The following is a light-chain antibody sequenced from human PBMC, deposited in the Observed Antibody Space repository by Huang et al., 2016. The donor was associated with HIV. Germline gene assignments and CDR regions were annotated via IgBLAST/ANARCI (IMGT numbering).Light chain of an antibody. V-gene: IGKV3-11*01. CDR2: DAS. CDR3: QQRSNWRT. Sequence: EIVLTQSPATLSLSPGERATLPCRASQSVSSYLAWYQQKPGQAPRLLIYDASNRATCIPARFSGSGSGTDFTLTISSLEPEDFAVYYCQQRSNWRTFGQGTRLEIK. CDR1: QSVSSY. J-gene: IGKJ5*01.